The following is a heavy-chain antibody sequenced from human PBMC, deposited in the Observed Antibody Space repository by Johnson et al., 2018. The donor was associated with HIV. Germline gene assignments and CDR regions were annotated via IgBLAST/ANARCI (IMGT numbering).Heavy chain of an antibody. J-gene: IGHJ3*02. D-gene: IGHD6-19*01. CDR1: GFTFSSYW. CDR2: IKEDGSAK. CDR3: VREGSEWLAGENTFDI. V-gene: IGHV3-7*01. Sequence: MLLVESGGGLVQPGGSLRLYCAASGFTFSSYWMTWVRQAPGNALEWVASIKEDGSAKYYVDSVKGRFTISRDSSKNTLYLQMNSMRAEDTAVYYCVREGSEWLAGENTFDIGGQGKMVTVSS.